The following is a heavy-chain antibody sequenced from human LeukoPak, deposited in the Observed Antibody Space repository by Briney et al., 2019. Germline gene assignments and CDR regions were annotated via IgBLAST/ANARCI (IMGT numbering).Heavy chain of an antibody. CDR1: GGSISSSSYY. J-gene: IGHJ3*02. V-gene: IGHV4-39*01. CDR3: ARHSRSGSGGYENAFDI. D-gene: IGHD5-12*01. Sequence: SETLSLTCTVSGGSISSSSYYWDWIRQSPGKGLEWNGNIYSGGSTYYTPSLKSRVTISVDTSKNQFSLKLSSVTAADTAIYFCARHSRSGSGGYENAFDIWGQGTMVTVSS. CDR2: IYSGGST.